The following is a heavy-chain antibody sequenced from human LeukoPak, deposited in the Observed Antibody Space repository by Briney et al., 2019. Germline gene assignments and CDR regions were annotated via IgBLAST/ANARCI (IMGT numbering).Heavy chain of an antibody. CDR3: ARTLALYGSGSFFDF. CDR2: ISYDGSIK. D-gene: IGHD3-10*01. J-gene: IGHJ4*02. Sequence: GGSLRLSCSASGFTFSNFVMHWVRQAPGKGLEWVAVISYDGSIKYYADSLKGRFTISRDNSKNTLYLQMNSLRAEDTAVYYCARTLALYGSGSFFDFWGQGTLVTVSS. CDR1: GFTFSNFV. V-gene: IGHV3-30-3*01.